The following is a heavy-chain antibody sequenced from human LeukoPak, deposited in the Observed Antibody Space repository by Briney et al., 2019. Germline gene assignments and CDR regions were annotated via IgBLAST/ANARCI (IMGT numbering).Heavy chain of an antibody. CDR2: INPNSGGT. J-gene: IGHJ3*02. CDR1: GYTFTGYY. Sequence: GASVKVSCKASGYTFTGYYMHWVRQAPGQGLEWMGWINPNSGGTNYAQKFQGRVTMTRDTSISTAYMELSSLRSEDTAVYYCASRNWGSDAFDIWGQGTMVTVSS. V-gene: IGHV1-2*02. D-gene: IGHD7-27*01. CDR3: ASRNWGSDAFDI.